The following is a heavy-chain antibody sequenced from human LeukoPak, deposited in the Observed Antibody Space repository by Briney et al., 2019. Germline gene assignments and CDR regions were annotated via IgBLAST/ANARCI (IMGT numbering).Heavy chain of an antibody. CDR1: GFTFSSYS. V-gene: IGHV4-59*01. D-gene: IGHD6-19*01. J-gene: IGHJ4*02. CDR2: MHHSGSS. Sequence: GSLRLSCAASGFTFSSYSMNWIRQPPGKGLEWIGYMHHSGSSNFNPSLKSRVRMSVDTPKNQFSLRLSSVTAADTAVYYCASDSSGWHYFDNWGQGTLVTASS. CDR3: ASDSSGWHYFDN.